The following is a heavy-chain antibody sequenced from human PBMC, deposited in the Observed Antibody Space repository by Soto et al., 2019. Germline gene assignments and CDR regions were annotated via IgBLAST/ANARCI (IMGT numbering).Heavy chain of an antibody. CDR1: GFTFSSYG. CDR2: ISYDGSNK. Sequence: GGSLRLSCAASGFTFSSYGMHWVRQAPGKGLEWVAVISYDGSNKYYADSVKGRFTISRDNSKNTLYLQMNSLSAEDTAVYYCATDPGRLRLVCYFDYWGQGTLVTVSS. CDR3: ATDPGRLRLVCYFDY. V-gene: IGHV3-30*03. J-gene: IGHJ4*02. D-gene: IGHD5-12*01.